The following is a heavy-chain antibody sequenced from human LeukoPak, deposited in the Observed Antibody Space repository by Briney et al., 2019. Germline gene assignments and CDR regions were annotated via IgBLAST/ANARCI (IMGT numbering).Heavy chain of an antibody. CDR3: TWLYSDAFNI. CDR1: GVPFNNAW. D-gene: IGHD2-15*01. V-gene: IGHV3-15*01. Sequence: GGSLRLTCAVSGVPFNNAWMSWVRQAPGKGLEWVGRIKGKSAGGTTDYAAPVKGRFTILKDDSENTLYLQMNSLTTEDTAVYYCTWLYSDAFNIWGQGTMVTVSS. CDR2: IKGKSAGGTT. J-gene: IGHJ3*02.